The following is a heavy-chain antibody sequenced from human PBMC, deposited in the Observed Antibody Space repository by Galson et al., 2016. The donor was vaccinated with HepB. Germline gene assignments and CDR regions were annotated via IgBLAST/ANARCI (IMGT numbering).Heavy chain of an antibody. CDR3: ARRPQLLRGGSYWYFDL. CDR1: GYSFTTSW. CDR2: IDPSDSYT. Sequence: QSGAEVKKPGESLRISCKGSGYSFTTSWITWLRQMPGKGLEWMGRIDPSDSYTNYSPSFHGRVTISADTSISTAYLQWSSLQASDTAIYYCARRPQLLRGGSYWYFDLWGRGTPVTVSS. J-gene: IGHJ2*01. D-gene: IGHD2-15*01. V-gene: IGHV5-10-1*01.